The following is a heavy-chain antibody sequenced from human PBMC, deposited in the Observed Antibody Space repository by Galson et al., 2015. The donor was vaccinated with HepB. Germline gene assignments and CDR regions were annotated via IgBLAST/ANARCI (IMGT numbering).Heavy chain of an antibody. J-gene: IGHJ6*02. V-gene: IGHV3-23*01. CDR2: ISSSGANT. Sequence: SLRLSCAASGFSFSSYAMSWVRQAPGKGLEWVSAISSSGANTYYADSVKGRFAISRDNSKHTLYLQMNSLRAEDTAVYYCAKVGQKLVRGLYYYYGMDVWGQGTTVTVSS. CDR3: AKVGQKLVRGLYYYYGMDV. CDR1: GFSFSSYA. D-gene: IGHD6-13*01.